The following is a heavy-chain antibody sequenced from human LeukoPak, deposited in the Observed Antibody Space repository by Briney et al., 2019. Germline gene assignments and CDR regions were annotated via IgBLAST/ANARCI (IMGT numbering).Heavy chain of an antibody. V-gene: IGHV1-18*01. J-gene: IGHJ5*02. CDR1: GYTFTSFG. CDR3: ARVYSSSWSIWNWFDP. D-gene: IGHD6-13*01. Sequence: ASVKVSCKASGYTFTSFGVTWVRQAPGQGLEWMGWISGYNDNTNYAQKLQGRVTMTTDTSTSTAYMELRSLRSDDTAVYYCARVYSSSWSIWNWFDPWGQGTLVTASS. CDR2: ISGYNDNT.